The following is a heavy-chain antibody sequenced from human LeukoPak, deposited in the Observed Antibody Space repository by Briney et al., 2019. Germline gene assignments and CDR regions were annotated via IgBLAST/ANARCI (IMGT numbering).Heavy chain of an antibody. V-gene: IGHV3-11*01. CDR2: ISSSGSTI. J-gene: IGHJ4*02. Sequence: GGSLRLSCAASGFTFSDYYMSWIRQAPGKGLEWVSYISSSGSTIYYADSVKGRFTISRDNAKNSLYLQMNSLRAEDTAVYYCARARTYYYDSSGFDCWGQGTLVTVSS. CDR3: ARARTYYYDSSGFDC. D-gene: IGHD3-22*01. CDR1: GFTFSDYY.